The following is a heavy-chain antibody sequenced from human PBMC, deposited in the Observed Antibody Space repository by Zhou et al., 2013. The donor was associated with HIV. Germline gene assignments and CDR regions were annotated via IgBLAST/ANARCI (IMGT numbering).Heavy chain of an antibody. CDR1: GDAFTNYY. CDR2: INPSGTIT. Sequence: QVQLVQSGAEVKTPGASVKISCEASGDAFTNYYIHWVRQAPGQGLEWMGMINPSGTITNYAQKFQDRVTMTRDTSTRTVYMELHSLTYQDTAAYYCSRLDFWGQGTLVTVSS. V-gene: IGHV1-46*01. J-gene: IGHJ4*02. CDR3: SRLDF.